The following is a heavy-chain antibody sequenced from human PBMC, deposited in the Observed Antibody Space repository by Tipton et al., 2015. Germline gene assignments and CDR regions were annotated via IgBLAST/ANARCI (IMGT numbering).Heavy chain of an antibody. CDR2: INPSGGGT. CDR1: GHTFTTNY. V-gene: IGHV1-46*01. J-gene: IGHJ6*02. Sequence: QSGAEVKKPGASVKVSCKASGHTFTTNYMYWVRQAPGQGLEWMGIINPSGGGTSYAQKFQGRVIMTWDTATSTVYMELSSLRSEDTAVYYCARDMMRYCSSISCYTPYSYYGMDVWGQGTTVTVSS. D-gene: IGHD2-2*02. CDR3: ARDMMRYCSSISCYTPYSYYGMDV.